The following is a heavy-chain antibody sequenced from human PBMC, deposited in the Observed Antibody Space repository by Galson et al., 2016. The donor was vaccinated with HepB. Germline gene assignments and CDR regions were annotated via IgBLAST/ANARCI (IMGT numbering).Heavy chain of an antibody. V-gene: IGHV3-11*06. J-gene: IGHJ4*02. CDR3: ARQGMVRRVTITYAN. CDR2: ISSGGTYT. Sequence: SLRLSCAASGFTFSDYYMSWIRQAPGKGLEWVSYISSGGTYTNYGDSVKGRFTISRDNAKNSLYLLMNSLRAGDTAVYYCARQGMVRRVTITYANWGQGILVTISS. D-gene: IGHD3-10*01. CDR1: GFTFSDYY.